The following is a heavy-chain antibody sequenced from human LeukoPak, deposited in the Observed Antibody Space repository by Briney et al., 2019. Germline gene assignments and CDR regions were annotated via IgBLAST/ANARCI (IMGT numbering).Heavy chain of an antibody. J-gene: IGHJ3*02. CDR1: GFTFSNYS. CDR2: ISSSSTYI. Sequence: PGGSLRLSCAASGFTFSNYSMNWVRQAPGKGLEWVSSISSSSTYIYYADSVKGRFTISRDNAKNSLFLQMNSLRAEDTAVYYCARERPRDGYSRNAFDIWGQGTMVTVSS. CDR3: ARERPRDGYSRNAFDI. V-gene: IGHV3-21*01. D-gene: IGHD5-24*01.